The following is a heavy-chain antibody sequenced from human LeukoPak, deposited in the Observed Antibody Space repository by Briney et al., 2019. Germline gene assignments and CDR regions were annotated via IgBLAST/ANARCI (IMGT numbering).Heavy chain of an antibody. CDR3: ARGVGGYCSGGSCYSGPNWFDP. Sequence: SETLSLTCTVSGDSISSGPYYWGWIRQPPGKGLEWIGNIYYGENTYYNPSLKSRVTISIDTSNNQFYLKLSSLTAADTAVYYCARGVGGYCSGGSCYSGPNWFDPWGQGTLVTVSS. J-gene: IGHJ5*02. D-gene: IGHD2-15*01. CDR1: GDSISSGPYY. V-gene: IGHV4-39*01. CDR2: IYYGENT.